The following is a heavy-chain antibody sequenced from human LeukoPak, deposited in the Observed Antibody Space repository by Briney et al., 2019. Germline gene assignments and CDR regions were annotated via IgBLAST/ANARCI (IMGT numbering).Heavy chain of an antibody. D-gene: IGHD3-16*02. CDR3: ARGRARDGSYPWFDS. J-gene: IGHJ5*01. CDR2: IIPIFGTA. Sequence: SVKVSCKASGGTFSSYAISWVRQAPGQGLEWMGGIIPIFGTANYAQKFQGRVTITTDESTSTAYMELSSLRSEDTAIYYCARGRARDGSYPWFDSWGQGTLVTVSS. CDR1: GGTFSSYA. V-gene: IGHV1-69*05.